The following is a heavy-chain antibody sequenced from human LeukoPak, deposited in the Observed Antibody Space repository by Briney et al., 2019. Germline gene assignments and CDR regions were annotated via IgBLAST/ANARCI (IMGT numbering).Heavy chain of an antibody. CDR3: ATATQTRGYFLH. V-gene: IGHV1-18*01. CDR1: GYTFTTYS. Sequence: GASVKVSCKASGYTFTTYSLAWVRQAPGQSLEWMGWISVNNGGTNYAQSFQDRVTLTRDTSTNTAYLELRSLRSDDTAIIYCATATQTRGYFLHWGQCTLVTVSS. CDR2: ISVNNGGT. J-gene: IGHJ1*01. D-gene: IGHD6-6*01.